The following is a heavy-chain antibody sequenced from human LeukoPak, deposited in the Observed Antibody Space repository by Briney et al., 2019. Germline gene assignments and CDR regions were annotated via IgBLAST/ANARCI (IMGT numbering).Heavy chain of an antibody. D-gene: IGHD3-10*01. V-gene: IGHV5-51*01. CDR1: GYSFTSYW. Sequence: PGESLKISCKGSGYSFTSYWIGWVRQMPGKGLEWMGIIYPGDSDTRYSPSFQGQVTISADKSISTAYLQWSSLKASDTAMYYCPRHLLSYGSGSYRAFDIWGQGTMVTVSS. CDR3: PRHLLSYGSGSYRAFDI. J-gene: IGHJ3*02. CDR2: IYPGDSDT.